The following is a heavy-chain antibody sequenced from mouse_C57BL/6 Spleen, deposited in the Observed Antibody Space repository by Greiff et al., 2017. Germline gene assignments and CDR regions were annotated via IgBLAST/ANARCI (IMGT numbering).Heavy chain of an antibody. CDR2: IYPRSGNT. V-gene: IGHV1-81*01. D-gene: IGHD1-1*01. Sequence: LQESGAELARPGASVKLSCKASGYTFTSYGISWVKQRTGQGLEWIGEIYPRSGNTYYNEKFKGKATLTADKSSSTAYMELRSLTSEDSAVYFCANYGSSYWFAYWGQGTLVTVSA. CDR3: ANYGSSYWFAY. CDR1: GYTFTSYG. J-gene: IGHJ3*01.